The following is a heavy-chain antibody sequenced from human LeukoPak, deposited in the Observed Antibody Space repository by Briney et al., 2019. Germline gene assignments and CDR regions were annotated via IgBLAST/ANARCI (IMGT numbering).Heavy chain of an antibody. J-gene: IGHJ6*03. Sequence: GGSLRLSCVASGFTVSSNFMSWVRQAPGKGLEWVSVIYSGGSTYYADSVKGRFTISRDNSKNTLYLQMNSLRAEDTAVYYCASGSGSYRTPYYYMDVWGTGTTVTVSS. CDR2: IYSGGST. CDR3: ASGSGSYRTPYYYMDV. D-gene: IGHD3-10*01. CDR1: GFTVSSNF. V-gene: IGHV3-53*01.